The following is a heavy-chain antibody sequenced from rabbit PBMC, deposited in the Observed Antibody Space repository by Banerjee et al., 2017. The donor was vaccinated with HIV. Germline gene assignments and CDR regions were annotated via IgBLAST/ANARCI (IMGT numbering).Heavy chain of an antibody. V-gene: IGHV1S45*01. CDR1: GFSFSNKYV. D-gene: IGHD4-1*01. Sequence: QEQLVESGGGLVQPEGSLTLTCTASGFSFSNKYVMCWVRQAPGKGLEWIACIYTGSSGSTYYASWAKGRFTISKTSSTTVTLQMTSLTAADTATYFCARDLAGVIGWNFNLWGQGTLVTVS. CDR2: IYTGSSGST. J-gene: IGHJ4*01. CDR3: ARDLAGVIGWNFNL.